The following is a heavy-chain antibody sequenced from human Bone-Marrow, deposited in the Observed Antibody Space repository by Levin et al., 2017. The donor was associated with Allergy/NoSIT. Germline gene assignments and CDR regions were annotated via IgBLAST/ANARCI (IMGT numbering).Heavy chain of an antibody. CDR2: IRSKAYGGTT. D-gene: IGHD3-10*01. CDR1: GFTFGDYA. Sequence: PGGSLRLSCTASGFTFGDYAMSWFRQAPGKGLEWVGFIRSKAYGGTTEYAASVKGRFTISRDDSKSIAYLQMNSLKTEDTAVYYCTRRGETPITMVRGVISFQYDYDGMDVWGQGTTVTVSS. CDR3: TRRGETPITMVRGVISFQYDYDGMDV. J-gene: IGHJ6*02. V-gene: IGHV3-49*03.